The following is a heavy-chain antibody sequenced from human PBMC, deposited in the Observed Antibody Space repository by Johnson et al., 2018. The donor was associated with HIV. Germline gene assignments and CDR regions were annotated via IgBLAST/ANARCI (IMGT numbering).Heavy chain of an antibody. Sequence: VRLVESGGGLIQPGGSLRLSCAASGFTVSTNYMTWVRQAPGKGLEWVSLIYTGGSTYYADSVKGRFTISRDNSKNTLYLQMNSLRAEDTAVYYCARDMASGAFDIWGQGTMVTVSS. D-gene: IGHD1-1*01. CDR3: ARDMASGAFDI. V-gene: IGHV3-53*01. CDR1: GFTVSTNY. J-gene: IGHJ3*02. CDR2: IYTGGST.